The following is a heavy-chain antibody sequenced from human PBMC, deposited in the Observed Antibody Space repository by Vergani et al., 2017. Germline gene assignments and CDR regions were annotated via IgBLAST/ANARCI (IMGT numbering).Heavy chain of an antibody. V-gene: IGHV3-23*01. CDR2: IGGSGGST. J-gene: IGHJ4*02. D-gene: IGHD1-26*01. CDR3: AKGTTIGARYFDY. CDR1: GFSFSNYD. Sequence: EVQLLESGGGLAQPGGSLRLSCTASGFSFSNYDMSWVRQSPGKGLEWVSAIGGSGGSTYYADSVKGRFTISRDNSKNTLYLPVNSLRADDTAVYFCAKGTTIGARYFDYWGQGTLVTVSS.